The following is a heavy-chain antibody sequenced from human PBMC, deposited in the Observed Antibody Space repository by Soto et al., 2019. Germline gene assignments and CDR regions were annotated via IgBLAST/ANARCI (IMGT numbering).Heavy chain of an antibody. J-gene: IGHJ6*02. D-gene: IGHD2-21*02. CDR3: ASHYCGGDCYSAPEEGFYYYYGMDV. Sequence: QVQLVQSGAEVKKPGASVKVSCKASGYTFTSYGISWVRQAPGQGLEWMGWISSYNGNANYAQKLQGRVTMTTDTSTSTAYLELRSLRSDDTAVYYCASHYCGGDCYSAPEEGFYYYYGMDVWGQGTTVTVSS. CDR2: ISSYNGNA. CDR1: GYTFTSYG. V-gene: IGHV1-18*01.